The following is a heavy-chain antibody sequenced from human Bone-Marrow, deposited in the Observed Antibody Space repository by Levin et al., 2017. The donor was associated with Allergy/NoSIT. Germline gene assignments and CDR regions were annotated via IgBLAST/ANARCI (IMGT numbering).Heavy chain of an antibody. CDR3: AKDRHGESPDLADV. V-gene: IGHV3-23*01. D-gene: IGHD3-10*01. Sequence: GSLRLSCVVSGFTFSSSAMNWVRQAPGKGLEWVSGISNSGGSTYYADSVRGRFTISRDNSKNTLYLQMNSLRAEDTAVYYCAKDRHGESPDLADVWGQGTTVTVSS. J-gene: IGHJ6*02. CDR2: ISNSGGST. CDR1: GFTFSSSA.